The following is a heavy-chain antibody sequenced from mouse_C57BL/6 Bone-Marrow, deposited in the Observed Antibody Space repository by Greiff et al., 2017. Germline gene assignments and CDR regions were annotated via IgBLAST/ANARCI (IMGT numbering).Heavy chain of an antibody. D-gene: IGHD2-2*01. V-gene: IGHV10-1*01. J-gene: IGHJ2*01. CDR2: IRSKSNNYAT. CDR3: VRGGGSMVNFDD. CDR1: GFSFNTYA. Sequence: EVKVVESGGGLVQPKGSLKLSCAASGFSFNTYAMNWVRQAPGKGLEWVARIRSKSNNYATYYADSVKDRFTISRDDSESMLYLQMNNLKTEDTAMYYCVRGGGSMVNFDDWGQGTTLTVSS.